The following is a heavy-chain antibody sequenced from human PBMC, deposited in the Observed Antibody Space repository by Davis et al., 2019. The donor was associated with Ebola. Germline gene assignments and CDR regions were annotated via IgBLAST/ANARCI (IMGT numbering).Heavy chain of an antibody. CDR2: ISYDGSNK. V-gene: IGHV3-30*04. D-gene: IGHD4-17*01. Sequence: GGSLRLSCAASGFTFSSYAMHWVRQAPGKGLEWVAVISYDGSNKYYADSVKGRFTISRDNSKNTLYLQMNSLRAEDTAVYYCAKDPDYGDYDRLYYYYGMDVWGQGTTVTVSS. CDR3: AKDPDYGDYDRLYYYYGMDV. J-gene: IGHJ6*02. CDR1: GFTFSSYA.